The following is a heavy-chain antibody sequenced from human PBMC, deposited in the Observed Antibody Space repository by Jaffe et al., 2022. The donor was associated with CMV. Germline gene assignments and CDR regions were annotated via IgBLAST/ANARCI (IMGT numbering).Heavy chain of an antibody. CDR2: IYYSGST. Sequence: QLQLQESGPGLVKPSETLSLTCTVSGGSISSSSYYWGWIRQPPGKGLEWIGSIYYSGSTYYNPSLKSRVTISVDTSKNQFSLKLSSVTAADTAVYYCARQGYSYDAFDIWGQGTMVTVSS. J-gene: IGHJ3*02. CDR1: GGSISSSSYY. V-gene: IGHV4-39*01. D-gene: IGHD6-13*01. CDR3: ARQGYSYDAFDI.